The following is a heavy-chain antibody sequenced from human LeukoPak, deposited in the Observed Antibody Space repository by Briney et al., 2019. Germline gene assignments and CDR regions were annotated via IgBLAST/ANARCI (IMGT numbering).Heavy chain of an antibody. CDR1: GFTVSSYA. J-gene: IGHJ6*02. D-gene: IGHD2-2*01. CDR2: ISVSGGST. Sequence: GGSLRLSCAASGFTVSSYAMSWVRQAPGKGLEWVSAISVSGGSTYYADSVRGRFTISRDNSKNTLYLQMNSLRAEDTAVYYCAKSARYCSSTSCYYYYYYGMDVWGQGTTVTVSS. V-gene: IGHV3-23*01. CDR3: AKSARYCSSTSCYYYYYYGMDV.